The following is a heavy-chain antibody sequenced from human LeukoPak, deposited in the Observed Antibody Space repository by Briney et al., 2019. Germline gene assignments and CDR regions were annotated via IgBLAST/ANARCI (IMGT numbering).Heavy chain of an antibody. D-gene: IGHD6-13*01. CDR1: GYSISSGYY. V-gene: IGHV4-38-2*02. J-gene: IGHJ4*02. Sequence: SETLSLTCTVSGYSISSGYYWGWIRQPPGKGLEWIGSIYHSGSTYYNPSLKSRVTISVDTSKNQFSLKLSSLTAADTAVYYCAREREGLYSSSPLDYWGQGTLVTVSS. CDR3: AREREGLYSSSPLDY. CDR2: IYHSGST.